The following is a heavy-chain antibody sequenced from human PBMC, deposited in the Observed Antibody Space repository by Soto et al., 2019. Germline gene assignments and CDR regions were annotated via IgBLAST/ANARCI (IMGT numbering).Heavy chain of an antibody. V-gene: IGHV1-3*01. Sequence: ASVKVSCKASGYTFTSYAMHWVRQAPGQRLEWMGWINAGNGNTKYSQKFQVRVTITRDTSASTAYMELSSLRSEDTAVYYCARDGEQLDAFDIWGQGTMVTVSS. CDR3: ARDGEQLDAFDI. J-gene: IGHJ3*02. CDR2: INAGNGNT. D-gene: IGHD6-6*01. CDR1: GYTFTSYA.